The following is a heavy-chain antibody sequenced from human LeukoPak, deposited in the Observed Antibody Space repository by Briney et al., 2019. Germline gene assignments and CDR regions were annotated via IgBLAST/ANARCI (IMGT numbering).Heavy chain of an antibody. J-gene: IGHJ4*02. V-gene: IGHV4-39*01. Sequence: SETLSLTCTVSGGSISSSNSFWGWIRQPPGKGLEWIGIIYYSGSTYYNPSLKSRVTISVDTSKNQFSLKLSSVTAADTAVYYCARSVATPFDYWGQGTLVTVSS. D-gene: IGHD2-15*01. CDR1: GGSISSSNSF. CDR3: ARSVATPFDY. CDR2: IYYSGST.